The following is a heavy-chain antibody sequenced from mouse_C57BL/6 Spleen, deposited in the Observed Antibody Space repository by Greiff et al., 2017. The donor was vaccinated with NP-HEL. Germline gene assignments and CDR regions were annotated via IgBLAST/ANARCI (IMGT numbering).Heavy chain of an antibody. Sequence: EVQLVESGGGLVKPGGSLKLSCAASGFTFSDYGMHWVRQAPEKGLEWVAYISSGSSTIYYADTVKGRFTISRDNAKNTLFLQMTSLRSEDTAMYYCARDSRKTWFAYWGQGTLVTVSA. V-gene: IGHV5-17*01. CDR1: GFTFSDYG. CDR3: ARDSRKTWFAY. J-gene: IGHJ3*01. CDR2: ISSGSSTI.